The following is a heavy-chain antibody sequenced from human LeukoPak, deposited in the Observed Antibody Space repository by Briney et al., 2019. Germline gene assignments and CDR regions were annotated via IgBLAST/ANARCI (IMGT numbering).Heavy chain of an antibody. J-gene: IGHJ4*02. CDR3: ARIAWGGSNYAKD. CDR1: GGSISNYY. V-gene: IGHV4-59*01. Sequence: PSETLSLTCTVSGGSISNYYWSWIRQSPGKGLEWIGFIYYSGNTNYNPSLESRVTISLDTSKNQFSLKLSSVTAADTAVYYCARIAWGGSNYAKDWGQGTLVTVSS. CDR2: IYYSGNT. D-gene: IGHD1-26*01.